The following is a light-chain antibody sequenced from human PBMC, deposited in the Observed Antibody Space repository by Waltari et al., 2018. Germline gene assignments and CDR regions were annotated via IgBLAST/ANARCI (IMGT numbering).Light chain of an antibody. J-gene: IGLJ2*01. V-gene: IGLV1-40*01. CDR3: QSYDSSLSGSV. Sequence: QSGLTQPPSVSGAPGQRVTISCTGSSSNIGAGYDVHWYQLLPGTAPKLLIYGNSNRPSGFPDRFSGARSGTSASLAITGLQAEDEAGYYCQSYDSSLSGSVFGGGTKLTVL. CDR2: GNS. CDR1: SSNIGAGYD.